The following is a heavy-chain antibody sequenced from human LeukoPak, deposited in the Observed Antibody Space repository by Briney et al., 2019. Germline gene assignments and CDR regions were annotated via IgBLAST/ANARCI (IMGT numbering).Heavy chain of an antibody. CDR2: IKQDGSEK. D-gene: IGHD3-3*01. CDR3: ARDGRFSYGAFDI. CDR1: GFTFSDYW. J-gene: IGHJ3*02. V-gene: IGHV3-7*01. Sequence: GSLRLSCVASGFTFSDYWMTWVRQAPGKGLECVANIKQDGSEKFYVDSVKGRFTISRDNAKNSLYLQMNSLRAEDTAVYYCARDGRFSYGAFDIWGQGTMVTVYS.